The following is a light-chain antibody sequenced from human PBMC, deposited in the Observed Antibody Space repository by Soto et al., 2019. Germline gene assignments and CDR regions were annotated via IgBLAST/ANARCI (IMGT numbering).Light chain of an antibody. CDR3: ATWDGSLSAYV. J-gene: IGLJ1*01. CDR1: SSHIGSNT. CDR2: SNI. Sequence: QSVLTQSPSASGTPGQGVTISCSGSSSHIGSNTVDWYQQFPGTAPKLLIYSNIKRPSGVPDRFSGSKSVTSASLAIRGLQSEDEADYFCATWDGSLSAYVFGTGTKVTVL. V-gene: IGLV1-44*01.